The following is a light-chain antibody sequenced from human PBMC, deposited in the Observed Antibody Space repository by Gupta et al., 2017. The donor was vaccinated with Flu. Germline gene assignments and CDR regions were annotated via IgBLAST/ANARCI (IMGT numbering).Light chain of an antibody. CDR2: DDS. CDR1: NIGSRS. Sequence: TARITLEESNIGSRSVHEYQQKPGQSPGLVVYDDSDRPSGIPERFSGSKPGNTATLTISGVEAGDEADYYCQVGTYSSDPSVYVFGTGTKVTVL. J-gene: IGLJ1*01. V-gene: IGLV3-21*02. CDR3: QVGTYSSDPSVYV.